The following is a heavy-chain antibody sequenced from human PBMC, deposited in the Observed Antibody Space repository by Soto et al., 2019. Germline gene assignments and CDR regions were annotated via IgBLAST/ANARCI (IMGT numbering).Heavy chain of an antibody. D-gene: IGHD2-15*01. CDR2: IYYGGST. V-gene: IGHV4-30-4*01. Sequence: PSETLSLTCTVSGGSISSGYYYWSWIRQPPGKGLEWIGYIYYGGSTYYNPSLKSRVTISVDTSKNQFSLKLSSVTAADTAVCYCARARGARYFDYWGQGTLVTVSS. CDR1: GGSISSGYYY. CDR3: ARARGARYFDY. J-gene: IGHJ4*02.